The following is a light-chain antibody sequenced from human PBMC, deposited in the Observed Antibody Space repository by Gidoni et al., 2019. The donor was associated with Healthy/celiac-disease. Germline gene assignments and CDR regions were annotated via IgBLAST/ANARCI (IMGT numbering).Light chain of an antibody. Sequence: DIQMTKSPSSLSASVGDRVTITCQASQDISHSLNWYQQKPGKAPQLLIYDASNLETGVPSRFSGSGSGTDFTFTISSLQPEDIATYYCQQYDNLLTFGGGTKVEIK. V-gene: IGKV1-33*01. CDR2: DAS. CDR1: QDISHS. CDR3: QQYDNLLT. J-gene: IGKJ4*01.